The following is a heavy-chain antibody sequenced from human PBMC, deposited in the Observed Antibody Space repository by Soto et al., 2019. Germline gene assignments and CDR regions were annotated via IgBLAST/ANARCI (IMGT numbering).Heavy chain of an antibody. V-gene: IGHV3-73*01. CDR1: GFTFSGSA. J-gene: IGHJ6*02. CDR2: IRSKANSYAT. CDR3: TRHVDTAMAYYGMDV. Sequence: GGSLRLSCAASGFTFSGSAMHWVRQASGKGLEWVGRIRSKANSYATAYAASVKGRFTTSRDDSKNTAYLQMNSLKTEDTAVYYCTRHVDTAMAYYGMDVWGQGTTVTVSS. D-gene: IGHD5-18*01.